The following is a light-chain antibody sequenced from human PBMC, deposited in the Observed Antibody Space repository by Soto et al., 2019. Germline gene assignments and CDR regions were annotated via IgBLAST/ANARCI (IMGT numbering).Light chain of an antibody. CDR3: QQYGHWPPYT. V-gene: IGKV3-15*01. CDR1: QSVSRK. CDR2: GTT. Sequence: EIVMTQSPATLSVSPGERVTLSCRASQSVSRKLAWYQQKPGQAPRLLIYGTTTRATGIPARFSGSGSGTEFTLNISSLQSEDFGIYYCQQYGHWPPYTFGQGTTLETK. J-gene: IGKJ2*01.